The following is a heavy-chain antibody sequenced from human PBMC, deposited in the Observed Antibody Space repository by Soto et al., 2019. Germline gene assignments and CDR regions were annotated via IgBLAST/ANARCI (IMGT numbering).Heavy chain of an antibody. CDR3: AHAHIVVVVAATFDAFDI. J-gene: IGHJ3*02. V-gene: IGHV2-5*02. D-gene: IGHD2-15*01. Sequence: QITLKESGPTLVKPTQTLTLTCTFSGFSLSTSGVGVGWIRQPPGKALEWLALIYWDDDKRYSPSLKSRLTTTKDTYKNQVVLTMTNMDPVDTATYYCAHAHIVVVVAATFDAFDIWGQGTMVTVSS. CDR2: IYWDDDK. CDR1: GFSLSTSGVG.